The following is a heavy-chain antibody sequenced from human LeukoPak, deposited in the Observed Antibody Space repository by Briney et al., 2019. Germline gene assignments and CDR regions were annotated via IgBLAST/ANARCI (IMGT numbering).Heavy chain of an antibody. V-gene: IGHV5-51*01. J-gene: IGHJ3*02. Sequence: GESLKISCQGSGYSFTSYWIGWVRQMPGKGLEWMGIIYPGDSDARYSPSFQGQVTISADKSISTAYLQWSSLKASDTAMYYCARLEMATIIGAFDIWGQGTMVTVSS. CDR1: GYSFTSYW. D-gene: IGHD5-24*01. CDR3: ARLEMATIIGAFDI. CDR2: IYPGDSDA.